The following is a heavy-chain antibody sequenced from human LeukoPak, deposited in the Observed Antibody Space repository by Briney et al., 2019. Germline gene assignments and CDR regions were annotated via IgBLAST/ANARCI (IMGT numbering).Heavy chain of an antibody. CDR2: IFHTGST. V-gene: IGHV4-39*07. Sequence: PSETLSLTCSVSGGSITSGSYYWGWIRQPPGKGLEWIGEIFHTGSTNYNPSLKSRVTISVDKSKNHFSLKLSSVTAADTAVYFCARGLMTTGRSNFDCWGQGTLVTVSS. CDR3: ARGLMTTGRSNFDC. CDR1: GGSITSGSYY. J-gene: IGHJ4*02. D-gene: IGHD4-17*01.